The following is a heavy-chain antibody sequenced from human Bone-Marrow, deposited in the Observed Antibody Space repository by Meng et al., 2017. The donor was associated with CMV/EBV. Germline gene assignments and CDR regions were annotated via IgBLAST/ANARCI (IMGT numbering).Heavy chain of an antibody. CDR3: TTGFSQACSSTSCSRDY. V-gene: IGHV3-13*01. Sequence: HWVRQATGKGLEWVSGIGTAGDTNYPGPVKGRFTISRDDSKNTLYLQMNSLKTEDTAVYYCTTGFSQACSSTSCSRDYWGQGTLVTVSS. J-gene: IGHJ4*02. D-gene: IGHD2-2*01. CDR2: IGTAGDT.